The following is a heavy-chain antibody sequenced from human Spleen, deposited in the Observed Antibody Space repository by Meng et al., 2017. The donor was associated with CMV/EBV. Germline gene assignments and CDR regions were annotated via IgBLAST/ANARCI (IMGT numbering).Heavy chain of an antibody. D-gene: IGHD1/OR15-1a*01. J-gene: IGHJ4*02. CDR1: GFTFSSYA. Sequence: AASGFTFSSYAMPWVRQAPGKGLEWVAVISYDGSNKYYADSVKGRFTISRDNSKNTLYLQMNSLRAEDTAVYYCASGSSTRQQLDYWGQGTLVTVSS. V-gene: IGHV3-30*04. CDR3: ASGSSTRQQLDY. CDR2: ISYDGSNK.